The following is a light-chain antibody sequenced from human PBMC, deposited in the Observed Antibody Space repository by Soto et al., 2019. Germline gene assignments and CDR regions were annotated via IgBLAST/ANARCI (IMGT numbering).Light chain of an antibody. CDR3: QQYGRSPYT. V-gene: IGKV3-20*01. CDR2: GAS. CDR1: QRVSSSY. J-gene: IGKJ2*01. Sequence: EIVLTQSPSTLSLSPGERATLSCRASQRVSSSYLAWYQQKPGQAPRLLIYGASSRASGIPYTFSGSGSGTAFTLTMSRLEPEDFAVYYCQQYGRSPYTFGQGTMLEIK.